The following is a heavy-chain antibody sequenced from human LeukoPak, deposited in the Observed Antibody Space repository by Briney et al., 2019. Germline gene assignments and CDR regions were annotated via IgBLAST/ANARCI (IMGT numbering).Heavy chain of an antibody. CDR1: GYTFSSYS. D-gene: IGHD2-15*01. Sequence: ASVKVSCKASGYTFSSYSVSWVRQAPGQGLEWMGWISAYNGNTIYVQKVKGRVTMTTDTSTSTAYMELGSPKSDDTAVYYCARASYCSDGSCYSDYWGQGTLVTVSS. V-gene: IGHV1-18*01. J-gene: IGHJ4*02. CDR3: ARASYCSDGSCYSDY. CDR2: ISAYNGNT.